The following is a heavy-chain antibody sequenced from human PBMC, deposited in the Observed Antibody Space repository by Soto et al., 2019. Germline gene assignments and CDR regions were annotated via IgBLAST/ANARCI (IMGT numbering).Heavy chain of an antibody. CDR1: GYTFTSYA. CDR3: ARGGYSSSSMGY. Sequence: QVQLVQSGAEEKKPGASVKVSCKASGYTFTSYAMHWVRQARGQRREWMGWINAGNGNTKYSQKFQGRVTITRDTSASTAYMELSSLRSEDTAVYYCARGGYSSSSMGYWGQGTLVTVSS. CDR2: INAGNGNT. D-gene: IGHD6-6*01. J-gene: IGHJ4*02. V-gene: IGHV1-3*05.